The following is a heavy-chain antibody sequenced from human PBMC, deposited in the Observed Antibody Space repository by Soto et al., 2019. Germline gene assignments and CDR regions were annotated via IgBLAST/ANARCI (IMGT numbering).Heavy chain of an antibody. CDR2: IYPGDSDT. CDR1: GYSFTTYW. Sequence: LGESLKISCKASGYSFTTYWIGWVRQMPGKGLEWMGIIYPGDSDTRYSPSFQGQVTISADKSISTAYLQWSSLKASDSAMFYCARKDIAGNSGDFWGQGTLGTVYS. V-gene: IGHV5-51*01. J-gene: IGHJ4*02. D-gene: IGHD6-13*01. CDR3: ARKDIAGNSGDF.